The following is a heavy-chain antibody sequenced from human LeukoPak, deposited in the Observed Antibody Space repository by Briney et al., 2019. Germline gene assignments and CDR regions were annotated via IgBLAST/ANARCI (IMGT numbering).Heavy chain of an antibody. V-gene: IGHV3-48*03. Sequence: RGSLRLSCAASGFTSSNFEMNWVRQAPGEGLEWVSYIASSDSTIHYADSVKGRFTISRDNAYNSLYLQMNSLRAEDTAVYYCARDLYISGWHGGAFDIWGQGTMVTVSS. CDR1: GFTSSNFE. J-gene: IGHJ3*02. D-gene: IGHD6-19*01. CDR2: IASSDSTI. CDR3: ARDLYISGWHGGAFDI.